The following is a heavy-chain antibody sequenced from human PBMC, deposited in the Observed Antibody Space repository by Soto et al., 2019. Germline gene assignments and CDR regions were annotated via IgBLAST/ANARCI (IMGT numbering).Heavy chain of an antibody. Sequence: QVQLVQSGAEVKKPGASVKVSCKASGYTFTNYDINWVRQATGQGLEWMGWMNPNSGNTGSAQKFQGRVTMTRNTSTSTAYMELSSLRSEDTAVYYCIGWSGPGGMDVWGQGATVTVSS. D-gene: IGHD3-3*01. CDR3: IGWSGPGGMDV. CDR1: GYTFTNYD. J-gene: IGHJ6*02. V-gene: IGHV1-8*01. CDR2: MNPNSGNT.